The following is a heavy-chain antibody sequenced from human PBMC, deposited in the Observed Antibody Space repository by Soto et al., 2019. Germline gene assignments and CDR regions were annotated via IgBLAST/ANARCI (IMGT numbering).Heavy chain of an antibody. V-gene: IGHV3-48*04. J-gene: IGHJ5*02. Sequence: GGSLRLSCAASGFTFSSYSMNWVRQAPGKGLEWVSYISSSSTIYYADSVKGRFTISRDNAKNSLYLQMNSLRAEDTAVYYCARGGELTTLNWFDPWGQGTLVTVSS. CDR3: ARGGELTTLNWFDP. CDR1: GFTFSSYS. CDR2: ISSSSTI. D-gene: IGHD3-16*01.